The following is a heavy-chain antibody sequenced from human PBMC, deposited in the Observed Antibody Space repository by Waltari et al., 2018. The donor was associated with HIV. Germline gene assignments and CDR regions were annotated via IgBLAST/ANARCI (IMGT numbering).Heavy chain of an antibody. CDR3: ARVSEIYSSSSGAFDY. Sequence: QVQLVQSGAEVKKPGASVKVSCKASGYNFTAYYMHWVRQAPGQGLEWMGWIKPNSGGTKYAQKFQGWVTMTRDTSISTAYMELSRLRSDDTAVYYCARVSEIYSSSSGAFDYWGQGTLVTVSS. J-gene: IGHJ4*02. CDR2: IKPNSGGT. CDR1: GYNFTAYY. D-gene: IGHD6-6*01. V-gene: IGHV1-2*04.